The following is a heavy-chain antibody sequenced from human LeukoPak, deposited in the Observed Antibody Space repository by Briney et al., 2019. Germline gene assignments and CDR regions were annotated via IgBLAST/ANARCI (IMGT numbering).Heavy chain of an antibody. J-gene: IGHJ4*02. D-gene: IGHD3-22*01. CDR2: IWYDGSNK. V-gene: IGHV3-33*08. CDR3: AREVKYYDSSGYYYRYFDY. Sequence: GGSLRLSCGASGPTVSSYAMSWVRQAPGKGLEWVALIWYDGSNKYYADSVKGRFTISRDNSKNTLYLQMNSLRAEDTAVYYCAREVKYYDSSGYYYRYFDYWGLGTLVTVSS. CDR1: GPTVSSYA.